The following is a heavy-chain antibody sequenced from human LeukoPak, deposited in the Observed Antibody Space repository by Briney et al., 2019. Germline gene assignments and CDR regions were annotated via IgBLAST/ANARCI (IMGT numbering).Heavy chain of an antibody. V-gene: IGHV4-59*01. D-gene: IGHD6-19*01. Sequence: SETLSLTCTVSGGSISSYYWSWIRQPTGKGLEWIGYIYYSGSTNYNPSLKSRVTISVDTSKNQFSLKLSSVTAADTAVYYCARDGIAVAGTLPSAFDIWGQGTMVTVSS. J-gene: IGHJ3*02. CDR3: ARDGIAVAGTLPSAFDI. CDR2: IYYSGST. CDR1: GGSISSYY.